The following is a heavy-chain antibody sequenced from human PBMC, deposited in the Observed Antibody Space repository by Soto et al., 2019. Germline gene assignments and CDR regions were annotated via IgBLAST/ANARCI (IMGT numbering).Heavy chain of an antibody. CDR2: IYPGDSDT. D-gene: IGHD6-13*01. CDR1: GYSVSSYW. Sequence: GESVKISCKGSGYSVSSYWRGWVRQMPGKGLEWMGIIYPGDSDTRYSPSFQGQVTISADKSISTAYLQWSSLKASDTAMYYCALTGYSSSWYYFDYWGQGTLVTVSS. V-gene: IGHV5-51*01. J-gene: IGHJ4*02. CDR3: ALTGYSSSWYYFDY.